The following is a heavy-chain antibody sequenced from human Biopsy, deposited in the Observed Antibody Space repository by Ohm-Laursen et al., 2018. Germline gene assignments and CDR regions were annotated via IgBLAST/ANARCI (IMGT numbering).Heavy chain of an antibody. Sequence: SVKVSCKVPGGTFSNYGVNWVRQAPGQGLEWLGGNIPILGTGNYAQKFQDRVTVAADTSTSTATVELRSLRSDDTAVYYCATKLTGYFHHWGQGTLVIVSS. V-gene: IGHV1-69*06. CDR2: NIPILGTG. J-gene: IGHJ1*01. CDR1: GGTFSNYG. D-gene: IGHD3-9*01. CDR3: ATKLTGYFHH.